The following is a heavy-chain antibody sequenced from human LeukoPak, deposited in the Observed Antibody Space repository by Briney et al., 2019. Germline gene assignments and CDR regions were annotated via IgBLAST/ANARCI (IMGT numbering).Heavy chain of an antibody. Sequence: ASVKVSCKASGGTFSSYAVSWVRLTPGQGLEWLGGIIPVFGTTTYAQKFQAKVTMTADKSTNTAYLEISSLTSEDTAVYYCARCSPGDSSNFYAVLQYWGQGTQVTVST. CDR1: GGTFSSYA. V-gene: IGHV1-69*06. CDR3: ARCSPGDSSNFYAVLQY. CDR2: IIPVFGTT. D-gene: IGHD3-22*01. J-gene: IGHJ4*02.